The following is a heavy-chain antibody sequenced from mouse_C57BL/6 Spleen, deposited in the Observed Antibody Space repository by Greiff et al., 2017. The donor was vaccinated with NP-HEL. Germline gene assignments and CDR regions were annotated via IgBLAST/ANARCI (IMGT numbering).Heavy chain of an antibody. CDR3: TTSSYGSSYAWFAY. J-gene: IGHJ3*01. CDR2: IDPENGDT. CDR1: GFNIKDDY. V-gene: IGHV14-4*01. D-gene: IGHD1-1*01. Sequence: EVQGVESGAELVRPGASVKLSCTASGFNIKDDYMHWVKQRPEQGLEWIGWIDPENGDTEYASKFQGKATITADTSSNTAYLQLSSLTSEDTAVYYCTTSSYGSSYAWFAYWGQGTLVTVSA.